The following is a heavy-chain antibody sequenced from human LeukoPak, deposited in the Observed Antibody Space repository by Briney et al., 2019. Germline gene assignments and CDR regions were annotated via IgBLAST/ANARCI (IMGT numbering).Heavy chain of an antibody. CDR3: ARDLMAMTDV. CDR2: ISDSGST. CDR1: ADSMSNYD. V-gene: IGHV4-4*07. D-gene: IGHD5-24*01. J-gene: IGHJ6*03. Sequence: PSETLSLTCKVSADSMSNYDWSWIRQPAGKGLEWIGRISDSGSTNYNPSLKSRITMSVDTSKKQFSLKLSSVTAADTAVYYCARDLMAMTDVWGKGTTVTVS.